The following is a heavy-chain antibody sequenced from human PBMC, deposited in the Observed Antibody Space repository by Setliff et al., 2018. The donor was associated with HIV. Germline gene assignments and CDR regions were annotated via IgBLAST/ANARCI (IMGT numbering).Heavy chain of an antibody. CDR1: GGSFSDYY. J-gene: IGHJ4*02. D-gene: IGHD6-19*01. CDR2: INHSGST. V-gene: IGHV4-34*01. Sequence: SETLSLTCAVYGGSFSDYYWSWIRQPPGKGLEWIGEINHSGSTNYNPSLKRRVTISVDTSKNQFSLKLNSVTAADTAVYYCAAFDSGRDVWGQGTLVTVSS. CDR3: AAFDSGRDV.